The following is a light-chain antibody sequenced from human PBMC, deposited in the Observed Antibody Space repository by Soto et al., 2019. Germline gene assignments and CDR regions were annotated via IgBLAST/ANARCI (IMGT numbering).Light chain of an antibody. V-gene: IGKV3D-15*01. J-gene: IGKJ5*01. Sequence: EIVMTQSPATLSMSPGEGATLSCRASQNIANNLAWYQQRPGQAPRLLIYGASTRATGIPARFSGSGSGTEFTLSIIGLQSEDFALYYCQQYYNWRAITFGQGTRVEIK. CDR3: QQYYNWRAIT. CDR2: GAS. CDR1: QNIANN.